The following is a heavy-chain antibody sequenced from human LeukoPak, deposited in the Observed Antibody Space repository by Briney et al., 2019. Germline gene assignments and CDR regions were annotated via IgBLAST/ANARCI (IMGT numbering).Heavy chain of an antibody. CDR3: AKSAVVITFRFDD. J-gene: IGHJ4*02. Sequence: GGSLRLSCAASGFTFNSYVMSWVRQAPGKGLEWVSAINGGGGNTYYADSVKGRFTISRDNSKNMVYLQMNTLRADDTAVYYCAKSAVVITFRFDDWGQGALVTVSS. CDR1: GFTFNSYV. V-gene: IGHV3-23*01. D-gene: IGHD4/OR15-4a*01. CDR2: INGGGGNT.